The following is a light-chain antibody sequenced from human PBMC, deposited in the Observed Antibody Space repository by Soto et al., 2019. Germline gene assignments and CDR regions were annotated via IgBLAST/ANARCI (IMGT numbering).Light chain of an antibody. Sequence: EIVLTPSPATLSLSPGERATLSCRASQSVSSYLAWYQQKPGQAPRLLIYDASNRATGIPARFSGSGSGTDFTLTISSLEPEDFAVYYCQQRSNWPPRFTFGGGTKVDIK. CDR3: QQRSNWPPRFT. J-gene: IGKJ4*01. CDR2: DAS. CDR1: QSVSSY. V-gene: IGKV3-11*01.